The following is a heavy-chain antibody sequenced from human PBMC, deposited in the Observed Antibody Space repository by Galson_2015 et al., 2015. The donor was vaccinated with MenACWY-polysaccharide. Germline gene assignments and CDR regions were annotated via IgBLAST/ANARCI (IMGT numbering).Heavy chain of an antibody. CDR2: IHSSGST. CDR3: ARRSLGNWYFDL. V-gene: IGHV4-4*07. CDR1: GGSISSYY. J-gene: IGHJ2*01. D-gene: IGHD7-27*01. Sequence: SETLSLTCTVAGGSISSYYWSWIRQPAGRGLEWIGRIHSSGSTTYNPSLKSRGTMSVDTSKNQVSLNLNSVTAADTAVYYCARRSLGNWYFDLWGRGTLVTV.